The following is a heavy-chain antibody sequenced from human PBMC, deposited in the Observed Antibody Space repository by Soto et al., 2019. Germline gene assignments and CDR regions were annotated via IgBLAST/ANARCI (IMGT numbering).Heavy chain of an antibody. J-gene: IGHJ3*02. CDR1: GFTFSDYY. D-gene: IGHD6-6*01. V-gene: IGHV3-11*01. Sequence: GVSLRLSCAASGFTFSDYYMSWIRQAPGKGLEWVSYISSSGSTIYYADSVKGRFTISRDNAKNSLYLQMNSLRAEDTAVYYCASYGEYSSAIDIWGQGTMVTVSS. CDR2: ISSSGSTI. CDR3: ASYGEYSSAIDI.